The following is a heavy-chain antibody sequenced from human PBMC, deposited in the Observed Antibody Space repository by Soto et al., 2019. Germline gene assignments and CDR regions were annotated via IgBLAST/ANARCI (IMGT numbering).Heavy chain of an antibody. D-gene: IGHD3-3*01. CDR2: INPSGGST. CDR1: GYTFTSYY. CDR3: ARDDSTYGVVTHANWFEP. V-gene: IGHV1-46*01. J-gene: IGHJ5*02. Sequence: ASVKVSCKASGYTFTSYYMHWVRQAPGQGLEWMGIINPSGGSTSYAQKFQGRVTMTRDTSTSTVYMELSSLRSEDTAVYYCARDDSTYGVVTHANWFEPWREGTLVMVSS.